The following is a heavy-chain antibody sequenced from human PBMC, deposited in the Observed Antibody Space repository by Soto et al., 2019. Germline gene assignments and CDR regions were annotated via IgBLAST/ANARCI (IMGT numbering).Heavy chain of an antibody. CDR2: IDYNGVT. CDR3: GKVLVGATGHTDSDS. V-gene: IGHV4-39*01. Sequence: SETLSLTCTVSGGSIYRSGYYWGWIRQPPGRGLVWIGNIDYNGVTYSNPSLKSRVTISRDTSKNQFSLKLTSVTAADTALYYCGKVLVGATGHTDSDSWGPGTLVTVSS. D-gene: IGHD2-15*01. J-gene: IGHJ4*02. CDR1: GGSIYRSGYY.